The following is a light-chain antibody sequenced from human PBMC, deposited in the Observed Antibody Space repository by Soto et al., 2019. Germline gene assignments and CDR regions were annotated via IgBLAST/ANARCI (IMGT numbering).Light chain of an antibody. Sequence: QSALTQPPSASGSPGQSVTISCTGTSSDVGAYKYVSWYQQYPGKAPKLMIYEVTKRPAGVHDRFSGSKSGHTDSLTVSGHQAEDEADYYCTSYVGNDIWVFGGGTKVTVL. CDR3: TSYVGNDIWV. CDR1: SSDVGAYKY. V-gene: IGLV2-8*01. J-gene: IGLJ3*02. CDR2: EVT.